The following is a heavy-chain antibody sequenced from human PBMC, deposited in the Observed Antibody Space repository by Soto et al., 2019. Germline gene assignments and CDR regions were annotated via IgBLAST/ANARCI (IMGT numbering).Heavy chain of an antibody. CDR2: ISGGGGDSK. CDR3: AKALAIIGKGGFDM. V-gene: IGHV3-23*01. Sequence: EVHLLESGGGLVQPGESLTLSCAASGFTFSSYAMSWVRQAPGKGLEWVSAISGGGGDSKYYADSVKGRLIISKDNSKNRLYLQMSSLRAEDTAVYYCAKALAIIGKGGFDMWGQGKMVTVSS. D-gene: IGHD2-15*01. CDR1: GFTFSSYA. J-gene: IGHJ3*02.